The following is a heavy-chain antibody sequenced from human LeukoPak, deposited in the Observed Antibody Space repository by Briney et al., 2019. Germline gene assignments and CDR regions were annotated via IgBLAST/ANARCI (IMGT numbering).Heavy chain of an antibody. D-gene: IGHD6-19*01. V-gene: IGHV4-59*12. CDR3: ARRRWAAVAGTVGYYYYYMDV. CDR1: GGSISSYY. Sequence: PSETLSLTCTVSGGSISSYYWTWLRQPPGKGLEWIGYIYYSGSTYYSGSTNYNPSLKSRVTISVDTSKNQFSLKLSSVTAADTAVYYCARRRWAAVAGTVGYYYYYMDVWGKGTTVTISS. J-gene: IGHJ6*03. CDR2: IYYSGSTYYSGST.